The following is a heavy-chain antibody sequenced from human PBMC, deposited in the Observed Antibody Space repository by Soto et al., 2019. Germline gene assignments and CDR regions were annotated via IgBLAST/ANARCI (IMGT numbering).Heavy chain of an antibody. V-gene: IGHV3-72*01. CDR2: SRNKDNSHST. CDR1: GFTFSDHY. Sequence: EVQLVASGGGLLQPGGSLRLSCAASGFTFSDHYMDWVRQAPGKGLEWVGRSRNKDNSHSTEYAAYVKGRFTISGDESKTSLYLQMKSLKTEETDVYYCARFSGSYTRGLGYWGEGTQVSVSS. D-gene: IGHD1-26*01. J-gene: IGHJ4*02. CDR3: ARFSGSYTRGLGY.